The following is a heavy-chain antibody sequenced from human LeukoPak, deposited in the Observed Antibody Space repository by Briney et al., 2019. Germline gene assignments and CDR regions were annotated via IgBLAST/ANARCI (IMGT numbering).Heavy chain of an antibody. CDR1: GFTVSSNY. CDR2: IYSDGST. J-gene: IGHJ4*02. Sequence: PGGSLRLSCAASGFTVSSNYMSWVRQAPGKGLEWVSVIYSDGSTYHADSVQGRFTISRDNSKNTQYLQMNNLRAEDTAVYYCARDLFHWGQGTLVTVSS. CDR3: ARDLFH. V-gene: IGHV3-53*01.